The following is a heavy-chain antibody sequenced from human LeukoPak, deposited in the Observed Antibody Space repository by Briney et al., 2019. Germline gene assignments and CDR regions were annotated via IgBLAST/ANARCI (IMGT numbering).Heavy chain of an antibody. Sequence: PGGSLRLSCAASGFAFRTYWMTWVRQAPGKGLEWVASINQDGGGKYYVDSVKGRFTISRDNTKNSLYLQMNTLRAEDTAVYYCARQSARNWFDPWGQGTLVTVSS. CDR2: INQDGGGK. D-gene: IGHD3-3*01. J-gene: IGHJ5*02. CDR1: GFAFRTYW. CDR3: ARQSARNWFDP. V-gene: IGHV3-7*01.